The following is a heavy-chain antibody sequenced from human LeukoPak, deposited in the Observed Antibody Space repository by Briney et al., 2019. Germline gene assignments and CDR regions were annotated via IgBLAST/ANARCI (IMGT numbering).Heavy chain of an antibody. CDR2: IWYDGSHK. CDR3: VKDLVNFDY. V-gene: IGHV3-33*06. Sequence: GGSLRLSCAASGFTFSSYGMHWVRQAPGKGLEWVAVIWYDGSHKYYADSVKGRFTIPRDNSKNTLYLQMNSLRAEDTAVYYCVKDLVNFDYWGQGTLVTVSS. D-gene: IGHD1-26*01. J-gene: IGHJ4*02. CDR1: GFTFSSYG.